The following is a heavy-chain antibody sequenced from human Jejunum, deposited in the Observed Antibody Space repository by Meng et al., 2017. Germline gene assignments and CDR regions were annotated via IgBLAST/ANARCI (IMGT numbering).Heavy chain of an antibody. CDR2: IIPIVGIP. Sequence: SVKVSCKASGGSFSSYSISWVRQAPGQGLEWMGRIIPIVGIPNYAQKFQGRGTITADKSTSTAYMELSSLRSEDTALYYCARVYYSSGQFRQFYFWGQGTLVTVSS. CDR1: GGSFSSYS. CDR3: ARVYYSSGQFRQFYF. J-gene: IGHJ4*02. D-gene: IGHD3-22*01. V-gene: IGHV1-69*02.